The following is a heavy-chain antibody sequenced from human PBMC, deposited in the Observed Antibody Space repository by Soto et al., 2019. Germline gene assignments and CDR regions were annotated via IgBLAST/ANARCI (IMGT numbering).Heavy chain of an antibody. Sequence: GGSLRLSCAASGFTFISNAMHWVRQAPGKGLEWVAVLSYDGSNKYYADSVKGRFTISRDNSKNTLYLQMDSLRTEDTALYYCARDVESGSSQYYYYFYGMDVWGQGTTVTV. CDR3: ARDVESGSSQYYYYFYGMDV. D-gene: IGHD1-26*01. V-gene: IGHV3-30-3*01. CDR1: GFTFISNA. J-gene: IGHJ6*02. CDR2: LSYDGSNK.